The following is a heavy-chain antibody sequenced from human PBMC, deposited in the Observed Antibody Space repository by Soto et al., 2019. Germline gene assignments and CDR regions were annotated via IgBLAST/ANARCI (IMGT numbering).Heavy chain of an antibody. J-gene: IGHJ4*02. CDR3: ARGGGEKQQLVH. Sequence: ASVKVSCKASGYTFTNYGISWVRQAPGQGLEWMGWINTYNGNTNHAQKLQGRVTMTTDTSKNQFSLKLTSVTAADTAVYYCARGGGEKQQLVHWGQGTLVTVSS. CDR1: GYTFTNYG. V-gene: IGHV1-18*01. CDR2: INTYNGNT. D-gene: IGHD6-13*01.